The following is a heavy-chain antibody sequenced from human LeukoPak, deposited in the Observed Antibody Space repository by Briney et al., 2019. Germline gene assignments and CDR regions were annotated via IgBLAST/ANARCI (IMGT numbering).Heavy chain of an antibody. Sequence: SGGSLRLSCAASGFTFSSCAMSWVRQVPGKGLEWVSGISGSGGSTYYADSVKGRFTISRDNSKNTLYLQMNSLRAEDTAVYYCARGGYYDFWSGYSPDYWGQGTLVTVSS. CDR3: ARGGYYDFWSGYSPDY. D-gene: IGHD3-3*01. J-gene: IGHJ4*02. CDR1: GFTFSSCA. CDR2: ISGSGGST. V-gene: IGHV3-23*01.